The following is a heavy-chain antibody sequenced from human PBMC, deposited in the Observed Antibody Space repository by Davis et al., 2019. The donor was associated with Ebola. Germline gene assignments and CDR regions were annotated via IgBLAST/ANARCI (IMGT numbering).Heavy chain of an antibody. J-gene: IGHJ4*02. D-gene: IGHD6-19*01. CDR3: ARGRKIAVAGTDY. V-gene: IGHV1-8*02. CDR1: GYTFTGYY. CDR2: MNPNSGNT. Sequence: ASVKVSCKASGYTFTGYYMHWVRQAPGQGLEWMGWMNPNSGNTGYAQKFQGRVTMTRNTSISTAYMELSSLRSEDTAVYYCARGRKIAVAGTDYWGQGTLVTVSS.